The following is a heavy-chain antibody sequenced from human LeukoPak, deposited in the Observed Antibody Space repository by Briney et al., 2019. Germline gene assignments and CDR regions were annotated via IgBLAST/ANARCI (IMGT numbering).Heavy chain of an antibody. CDR1: GYTFSDYY. Sequence: ASVKVSCKASGYTFSDYYMNWVRQAPGQGLEWMGWINPYTGDKHYAENFQGRVTMTRDTSLTTAYMELTRLRSDDTAFYFCARAARYHDWLSPSDYWGQGTLVTVSS. CDR2: INPYTGDK. V-gene: IGHV1-2*02. D-gene: IGHD3-9*01. J-gene: IGHJ4*02. CDR3: ARAARYHDWLSPSDY.